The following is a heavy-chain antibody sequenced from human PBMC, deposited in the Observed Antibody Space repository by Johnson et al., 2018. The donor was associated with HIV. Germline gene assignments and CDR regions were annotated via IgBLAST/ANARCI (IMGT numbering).Heavy chain of an antibody. CDR1: GFTVSSNY. CDR3: ARDASLRFLEWFDAFDI. CDR2: LYSGGST. V-gene: IGHV3-66*01. D-gene: IGHD3-3*01. J-gene: IGHJ3*02. Sequence: EVQLVESGGGLVQPGGSLRLSCAASGFTVSSNYMSWVRQAPGKGLEWVSVLYSGGSTYYADSVKGRFTISRDNSKNTLYLQMNSLRAEDTAVYYCARDASLRFLEWFDAFDIWGQGTMVTVSS.